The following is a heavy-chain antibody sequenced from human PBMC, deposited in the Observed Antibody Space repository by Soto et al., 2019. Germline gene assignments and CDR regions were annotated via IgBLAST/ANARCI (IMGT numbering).Heavy chain of an antibody. Sequence: EGSLRLSCSASGFTFSSYAMHWVRQAPGKVLEYVSAISSNGGSTYYADSVKGRFTISRDNSKNTLYLQMSSLRAEDTAVYYCVKWALGTTYYDFWSGYYSYDNYYYYGMDVWGQGTTVTVSS. CDR2: ISSNGGST. CDR3: VKWALGTTYYDFWSGYYSYDNYYYYGMDV. J-gene: IGHJ6*02. CDR1: GFTFSSYA. V-gene: IGHV3-64D*06. D-gene: IGHD3-3*01.